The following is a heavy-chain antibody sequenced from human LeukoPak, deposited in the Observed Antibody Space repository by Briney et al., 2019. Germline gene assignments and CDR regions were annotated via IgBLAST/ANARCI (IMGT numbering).Heavy chain of an antibody. CDR3: AREVEYYDFWSGYNRPQYYFDY. Sequence: GGSLRLSCAASGFTFSSYAMHWVRQAPGKGLEYVSAISSNGGSTYYANSVKGRFTISRDNSKNTLYLPMGSLKAEDMAVYYCAREVEYYDFWSGYNRPQYYFDYWGQGTLVTVSS. CDR1: GFTFSSYA. CDR2: ISSNGGST. J-gene: IGHJ4*02. V-gene: IGHV3-64*01. D-gene: IGHD3-3*01.